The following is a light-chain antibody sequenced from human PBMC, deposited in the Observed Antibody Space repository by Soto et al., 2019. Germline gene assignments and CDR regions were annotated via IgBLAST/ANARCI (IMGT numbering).Light chain of an antibody. Sequence: EIMMTQSPATLSVSPGERATLSCRASQSVSSNLAWYQQKPGQAPRLLIYGASTRATGIPARFSGSGSGTEFTLTISSLQSEDFPVYYCQQYNNWPPWTFGQGTKVDIK. V-gene: IGKV3-15*01. CDR1: QSVSSN. J-gene: IGKJ1*01. CDR3: QQYNNWPPWT. CDR2: GAS.